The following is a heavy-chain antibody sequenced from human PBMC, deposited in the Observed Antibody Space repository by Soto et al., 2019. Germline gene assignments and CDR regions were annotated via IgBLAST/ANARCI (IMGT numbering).Heavy chain of an antibody. CDR3: ARVDILTGYFNWFDP. J-gene: IGHJ5*02. CDR2: IWYDGSNK. CDR1: GFTFSSYG. D-gene: IGHD3-9*01. V-gene: IGHV3-33*01. Sequence: GGSLRLSCAASGFTFSSYGMHWVRQAPGKGLEWVAVIWYDGSNKYYADSVKGRFTISRDNSKNTLYLQMNSLRAEDTAVYYCARVDILTGYFNWFDPWGQGTLVTVSS.